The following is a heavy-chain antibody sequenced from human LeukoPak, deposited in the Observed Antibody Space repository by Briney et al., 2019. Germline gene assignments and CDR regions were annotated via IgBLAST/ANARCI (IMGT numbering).Heavy chain of an antibody. CDR3: ARGAEAGRSKSYYLEY. V-gene: IGHV3-9*01. D-gene: IGHD6-13*01. Sequence: GRSLRLSCAASGFTFDDHGMFWVRQAPGMGLEWVSSINWNGGVIAYADSVRGRFTISRDNAKSSLYLQMNSLRPEDTALYYCARGAEAGRSKSYYLEYWGQGTLVTVSS. J-gene: IGHJ4*02. CDR1: GFTFDDHG. CDR2: INWNGGVI.